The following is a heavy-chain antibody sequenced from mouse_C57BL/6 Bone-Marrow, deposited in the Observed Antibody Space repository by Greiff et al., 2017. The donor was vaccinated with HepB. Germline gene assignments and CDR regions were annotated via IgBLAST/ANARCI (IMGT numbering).Heavy chain of an antibody. V-gene: IGHV1-81*01. CDR1: GYTFTSYG. J-gene: IGHJ1*03. CDR3: ALGHGSSYWYFDV. D-gene: IGHD1-1*01. CDR2: IYPRSGNT. Sequence: VQLQQSGAELARPGASVKLSCKASGYTFTSYGISWVKQRTGQGLEWIGEIYPRSGNTYYNEKFKGKATLTADKSSSTAYMELRSLTSEDSAVYFCALGHGSSYWYFDVWGTGTTVTVSS.